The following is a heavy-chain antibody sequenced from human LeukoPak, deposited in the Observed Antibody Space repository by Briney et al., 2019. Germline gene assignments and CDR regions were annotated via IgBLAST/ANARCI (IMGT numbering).Heavy chain of an antibody. V-gene: IGHV3-21*01. CDR2: ISTSSIYI. CDR1: GFTFSSYS. J-gene: IGHJ3*02. CDR3: ARNLYTMGSTDAFDI. Sequence: GGSLRLSCAASGFTFSSYSMNWVRQAPGKGLECVSSISTSSIYIYYADSVKGRFTISRDNAKNSLYLQMNSLRAEDTAVYYCARNLYTMGSTDAFDIWGQGTMVTVSS. D-gene: IGHD1-26*01.